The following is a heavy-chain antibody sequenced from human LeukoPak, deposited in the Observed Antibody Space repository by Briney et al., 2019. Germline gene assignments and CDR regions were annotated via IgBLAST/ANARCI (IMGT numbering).Heavy chain of an antibody. D-gene: IGHD2-15*01. CDR1: GFTFSNAW. J-gene: IGHJ5*02. V-gene: IGHV3-15*01. Sequence: KTGGSLRLSCAASGFTFSNAWMSWVRQAPGKGLEWVGRIKSRTDGGTTDYAAPVKGRFTISRDDSKNTLYLQMNSLKTEDTAVYYCTTAGVVAASWFDPWGQGTLVTVSS. CDR3: TTAGVVAASWFDP. CDR2: IKSRTDGGTT.